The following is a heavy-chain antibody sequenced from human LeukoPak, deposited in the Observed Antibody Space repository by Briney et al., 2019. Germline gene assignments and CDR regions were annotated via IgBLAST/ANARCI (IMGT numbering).Heavy chain of an antibody. D-gene: IGHD5-18*01. CDR2: IWYDGSNK. V-gene: IGHV3-33*01. CDR1: GFTFSSYG. CDR3: ARDAYSYGYVDY. Sequence: GGSLRLSCAASGFTFSSYGMHWVRQAPGKGLEWVAVIWYDGSNKYYADSVKGRFTISRDNSKNTLHLQMNSLRAEDTAVYYCARDAYSYGYVDYWGQGTLVTVSS. J-gene: IGHJ4*02.